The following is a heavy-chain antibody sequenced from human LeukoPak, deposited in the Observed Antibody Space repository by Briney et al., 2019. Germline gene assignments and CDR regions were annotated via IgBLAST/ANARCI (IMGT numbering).Heavy chain of an antibody. CDR1: GFTVSSNY. CDR2: ISDSGDIT. J-gene: IGHJ4*02. D-gene: IGHD3-3*01. Sequence: GGSLRLSCAASGFTVSSNYMSWVRQAPGKGLEWVSVISDSGDITYYADSVKGRFTISRDNSKNTLYLQMNSLGAEDTAVYYCARQDRRISIFRILTDFGYWGQGTLVTVSS. CDR3: ARQDRRISIFRILTDFGY. V-gene: IGHV3-66*04.